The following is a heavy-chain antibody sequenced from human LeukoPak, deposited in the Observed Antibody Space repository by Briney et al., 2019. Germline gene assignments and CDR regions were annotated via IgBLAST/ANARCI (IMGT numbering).Heavy chain of an antibody. Sequence: GRSLRLSCAASGFTFSSYGMHWVRQAPGKGLEWVAVISYDGSNKYYADSVKGRFTISRDNSKNTLYLQMNSLRAEDTAVYYCATSSGYDGRGDYWGQGTLVTVSS. CDR3: ATSSGYDGRGDY. D-gene: IGHD5-12*01. CDR1: GFTFSSYG. J-gene: IGHJ4*02. V-gene: IGHV3-30*03. CDR2: ISYDGSNK.